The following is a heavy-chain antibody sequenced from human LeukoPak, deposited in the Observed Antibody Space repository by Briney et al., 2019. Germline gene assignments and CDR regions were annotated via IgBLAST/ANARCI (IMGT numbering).Heavy chain of an antibody. CDR1: GFTFSSYS. D-gene: IGHD6-6*01. J-gene: IGHJ3*02. CDR3: ARDRGSSALDAFDI. Sequence: GGSLRLSCAASGFTFSSYSMNWVRQAPGKGLEWVSSISSSSSYIYYADSVKGRFTISRDNAKNSLYLQMNSLRAEDTAVYYCARDRGSSALDAFDIWGQGTMVTVSS. CDR2: ISSSSSYI. V-gene: IGHV3-21*01.